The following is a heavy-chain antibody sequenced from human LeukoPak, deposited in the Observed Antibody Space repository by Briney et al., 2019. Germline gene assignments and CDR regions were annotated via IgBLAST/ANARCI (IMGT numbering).Heavy chain of an antibody. D-gene: IGHD6-13*01. CDR2: IKQDGSEK. CDR3: ARASSGAAYYYMDV. V-gene: IGHV3-7*04. J-gene: IGHJ6*03. CDR1: GFTFSGYW. Sequence: GGSLRLSCAASGFTFSGYWMSWVRQAPGKGLEWVANIKQDGSEKYYVDSVKGRFTISRDNAKNSLYLQMNSLRAEDTAVYYCARASSGAAYYYMDVWGKGTTVTVSS.